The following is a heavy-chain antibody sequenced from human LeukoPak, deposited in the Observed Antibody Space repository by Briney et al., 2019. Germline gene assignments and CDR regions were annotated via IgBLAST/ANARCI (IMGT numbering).Heavy chain of an antibody. CDR2: MNPKRGNT. J-gene: IGHJ4*02. CDR3: ARGPVYCSSTSCYTGFDY. V-gene: IGHV1-8*01. D-gene: IGHD2-2*02. CDR1: RYTFTRYV. Sequence: GASVKVSCKASRYTFTRYVINGVRQATGQQLEGMGGMNPKRGNTGYAQKFQGRVTMTRNTSISTAYMELSSLRSEDTAVYYCARGPVYCSSTSCYTGFDYWGQGTLVTVSS.